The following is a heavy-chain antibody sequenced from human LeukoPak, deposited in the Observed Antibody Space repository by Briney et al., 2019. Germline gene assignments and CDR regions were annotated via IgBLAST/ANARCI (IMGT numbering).Heavy chain of an antibody. Sequence: GGSLRLSCAVSGFTSSKDWMSWVRQAPGKGLEWVANIKQDGSEKYHVDSVKGRFTIPRDNAKNSLFLQMNSLRAEDTAVYYCARVALSCSGDSCPGYWGQGTLVTVSS. CDR2: IKQDGSEK. J-gene: IGHJ4*02. D-gene: IGHD2-15*01. CDR3: ARVALSCSGDSCPGY. CDR1: GFTSSKDW. V-gene: IGHV3-7*01.